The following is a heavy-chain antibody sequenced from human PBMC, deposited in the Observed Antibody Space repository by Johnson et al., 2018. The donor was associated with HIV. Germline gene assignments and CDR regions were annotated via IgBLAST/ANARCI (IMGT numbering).Heavy chain of an antibody. CDR1: AFTFSSND. J-gene: IGHJ3*02. CDR2: IRYDGSNK. V-gene: IGHV3-30*02. Sequence: VQLVESGGGLVQPGGSLRLSCGASAFTFSSNDMKWVRQAPGKGLEWVAFIRYDGSNKYYADSVKGRFTISRDNSKNTLYLQMNSLRAEDTAVYYCARETVTSGAFDIWGQGTMVTVSS. D-gene: IGHD4-11*01. CDR3: ARETVTSGAFDI.